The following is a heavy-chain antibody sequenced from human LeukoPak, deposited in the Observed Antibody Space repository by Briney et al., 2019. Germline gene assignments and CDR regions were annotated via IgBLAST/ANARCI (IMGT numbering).Heavy chain of an antibody. J-gene: IGHJ4*02. Sequence: PGGSLRLSCAASGFTFSSYWMTWVRQPPGKGLEWVANIKYDGSAKYYGDSVKGRFTISRDNTKNSLYLQMNSLRAEDTAVYYCARVIVLVEGASDHFDYWDQGTPATVHS. CDR1: GFTFSSYW. CDR2: IKYDGSAK. D-gene: IGHD2-2*01. CDR3: ARVIVLVEGASDHFDY. V-gene: IGHV3-7*01.